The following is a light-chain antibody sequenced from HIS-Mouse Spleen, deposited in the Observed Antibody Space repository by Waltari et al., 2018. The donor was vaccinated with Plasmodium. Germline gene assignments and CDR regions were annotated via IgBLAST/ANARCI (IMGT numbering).Light chain of an antibody. CDR2: LNSDGSH. CDR1: SGHSSYA. J-gene: IGLJ2*01. CDR3: QTWGTGMGV. V-gene: IGLV4-69*01. Sequence: QLVLTQSPSASASLGASVKLTCTLSSGHSSYAIAWHQQQPEKGTRYLMKLNSDGSHSKGDRIPDRFSGSSSGAERYLTIASLQSEDEADYYCQTWGTGMGVFGGGTKLTDL.